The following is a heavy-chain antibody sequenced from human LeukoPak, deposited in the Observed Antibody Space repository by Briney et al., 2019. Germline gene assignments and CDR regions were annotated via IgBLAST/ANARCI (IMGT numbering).Heavy chain of an antibody. V-gene: IGHV4-34*01. CDR1: GGSFSGYY. CDR3: ARGRSDYLRYYFDH. CDR2: INHSGST. D-gene: IGHD3-22*01. J-gene: IGHJ4*02. Sequence: SETLSLTCAVYGGSFSGYYWSWIRQPPGKGLEWIGEINHSGSTNYNPSHKSRVTISVDTSKNRFSLKLSSVTAADTAVYYCARGRSDYLRYYFDHWGQGTLVTVSS.